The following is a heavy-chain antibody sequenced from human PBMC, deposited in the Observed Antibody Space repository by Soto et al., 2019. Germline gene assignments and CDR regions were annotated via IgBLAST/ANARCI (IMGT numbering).Heavy chain of an antibody. J-gene: IGHJ6*02. V-gene: IGHV1-69*01. Sequence: QVQLGQSGAEVKKPGSSVKVSCKASGGTFNTYTISWVRPVPGQGLEWMGGIMPLYAKPTYAQPFLGRLSIAADEHTSTVYKELRSLRAEDTALYCCASINNWISGDGRMDAWGRGTAFSVSS. CDR3: ASINNWISGDGRMDA. CDR2: IMPLYAKP. D-gene: IGHD3-10*01. CDR1: GGTFNTYT.